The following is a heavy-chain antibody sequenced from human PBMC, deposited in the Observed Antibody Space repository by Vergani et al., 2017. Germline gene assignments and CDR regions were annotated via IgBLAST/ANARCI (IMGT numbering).Heavy chain of an antibody. J-gene: IGHJ6*02. CDR2: IYHSGST. V-gene: IGHV4-38-2*01. CDR3: ARHRGDNDRGGMDV. CDR1: GYSISSTYY. Sequence: QVQLQESGPGLVKPSETLSLTCAVSGYSISSTYYWGWIRQPPGKGLEWIGSIYHSGSTYNNPSLKSRVTISVDTSKNQFSLKLSSVTPADTAVYYCARHRGDNDRGGMDVWGQGTTVTVSS. D-gene: IGHD2-21*02.